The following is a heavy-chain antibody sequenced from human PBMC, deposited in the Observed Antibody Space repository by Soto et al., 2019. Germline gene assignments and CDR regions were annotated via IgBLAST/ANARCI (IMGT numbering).Heavy chain of an antibody. CDR3: ARDVIDLVAVAPTYPPYYYGMDV. CDR1: GGSISSGGYY. CDR2: IYYSGST. Sequence: SETLSLTCTVSGGSISSGGYYWSWIRQHPGKGLEWIGYIYYSGSTYYNPSLKSRVTISVDTSKNQFSLKLSSVTAADTAVYYCARDVIDLVAVAPTYPPYYYGMDVWGQGTTVTVSS. D-gene: IGHD6-19*01. V-gene: IGHV4-31*03. J-gene: IGHJ6*02.